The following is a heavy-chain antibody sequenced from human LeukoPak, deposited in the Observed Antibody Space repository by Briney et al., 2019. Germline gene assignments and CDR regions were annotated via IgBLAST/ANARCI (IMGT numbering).Heavy chain of an antibody. V-gene: IGHV1-69*13. CDR1: GGTFSSYA. J-gene: IGHJ6*03. CDR3: ARERGYYDSSGYYRFDYYYYYMDV. Sequence: GASVKVSCKASGGTFSSYAISWVRQAPGQGLEWMGGIIPIFGTANYAQKFQGRVTITADESTSTAYMELSSLRSEDTAVYYCARERGYYDSSGYYRFDYYYYYMDVWGKGTTVTVSS. D-gene: IGHD3-22*01. CDR2: IIPIFGTA.